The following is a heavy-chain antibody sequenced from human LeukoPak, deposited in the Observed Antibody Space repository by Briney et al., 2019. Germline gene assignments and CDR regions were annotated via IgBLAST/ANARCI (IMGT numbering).Heavy chain of an antibody. CDR1: GFAFGHYY. D-gene: IGHD3-10*01. J-gene: IGHJ4*02. Sequence: GGSLRLSCAASGFAFGHYYMSWFRQAPGKGPESVSYISFSSGDTSYGDSVRGRFTISRDNAKNSLYLQMNSLRVEDTAVYYCARGAGELPIDYWGQGTMVTVSS. CDR3: ARGAGELPIDY. V-gene: IGHV3-11*06. CDR2: ISFSSGDT.